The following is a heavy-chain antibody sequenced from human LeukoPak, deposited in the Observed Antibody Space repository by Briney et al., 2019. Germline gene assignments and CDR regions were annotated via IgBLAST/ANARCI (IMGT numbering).Heavy chain of an antibody. CDR1: GFTFRNYW. CDR2: IKEGGGEE. CDR3: ARDNGGSFDS. Sequence: GGSLRLSCAASGFTFRNYWMSWVRQAPGKGLEGVANIKEGGGEEEYVASLKARFAISRPPPKSTLYLQMASLSGDDTAVYYCARDNGGSFDSWGRGTLVTVSS. D-gene: IGHD3-10*01. V-gene: IGHV3-7*03. J-gene: IGHJ5*01.